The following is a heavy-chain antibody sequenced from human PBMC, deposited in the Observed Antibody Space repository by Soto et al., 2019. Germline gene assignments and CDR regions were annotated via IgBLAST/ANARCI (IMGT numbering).Heavy chain of an antibody. J-gene: IGHJ4*02. CDR3: AAEPIWGAGGGTGGGY. CDR2: IVVGSGNT. D-gene: IGHD7-27*01. Sequence: QMQLVQSGPEVKKPGTSVKVSCKASGFTFTSSAVQWVRQARGQRLEWIGWIVVGSGNTNYAQKFQERVTITRDMSTSTADMELSSRRSEDTAVYYCAAEPIWGAGGGTGGGYWGQGTLVTVSS. V-gene: IGHV1-58*01. CDR1: GFTFTSSA.